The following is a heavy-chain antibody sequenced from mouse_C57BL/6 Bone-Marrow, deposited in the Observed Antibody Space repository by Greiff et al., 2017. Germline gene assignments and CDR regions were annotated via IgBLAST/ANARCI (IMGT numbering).Heavy chain of an antibody. CDR1: GYTFTSYW. CDR3: AIPSSGTGAMDY. D-gene: IGHD3-1*01. CDR2: FHPSDSDT. V-gene: IGHV1-74*01. J-gene: IGHJ4*01. Sequence: QVQLQQPGAELVKPGASVKVSCKASGYTFTSYWMHWVKQRPGQGLEWIGRFHPSDSDTNYNQKFKGKATLTVDKSSSTAYMQLSSLTSEDSAVYYCAIPSSGTGAMDYWGQGTSVTVSS.